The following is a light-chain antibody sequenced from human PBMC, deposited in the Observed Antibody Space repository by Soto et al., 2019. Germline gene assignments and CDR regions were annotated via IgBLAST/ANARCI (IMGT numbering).Light chain of an antibody. Sequence: EIVLTQSPATLSLSPGERATLSCRASQSVSSYLAWYQQQPGQAPSLLIYDASNRATGIPARFSGSGSGTDYSPTISSREPEDYAVFYCQQHSNWSPWTFGQGTKVQIK. CDR3: QQHSNWSPWT. CDR1: QSVSSY. J-gene: IGKJ1*01. CDR2: DAS. V-gene: IGKV3-11*01.